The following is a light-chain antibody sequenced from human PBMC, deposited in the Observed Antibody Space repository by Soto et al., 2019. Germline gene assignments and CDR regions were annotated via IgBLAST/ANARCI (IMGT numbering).Light chain of an antibody. CDR1: DSNIARRN. CDR2: STD. CDR3: VTWDVTLNIWA. Sequence: QSVLTQPPSASATPGQRVTISCSGCDSNIARRNVYWYQHLPATAPKLLIYSTDLRPSWVSDRFTGSKSGTSAALASSGLLSEDDAYYYCVTWDVTLNIWAFGGGSKLAVL. J-gene: IGLJ2*01. V-gene: IGLV1-44*01.